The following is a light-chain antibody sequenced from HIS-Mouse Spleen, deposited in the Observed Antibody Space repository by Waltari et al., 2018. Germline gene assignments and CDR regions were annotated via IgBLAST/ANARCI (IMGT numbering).Light chain of an antibody. CDR2: EGS. J-gene: IGLJ2*01. Sequence: QSALTQPASGSGSPGQSITISRTGTSSYVGGYNLLLRYQQHPGKAPKLMIYEGSKRPSGVSNRSSGSKSGNTASLTISGLQAEDEADYYCCSYAGSSTLVFGGGTKLTVL. CDR1: SSYVGGYNL. V-gene: IGLV2-23*01. CDR3: CSYAGSSTLV.